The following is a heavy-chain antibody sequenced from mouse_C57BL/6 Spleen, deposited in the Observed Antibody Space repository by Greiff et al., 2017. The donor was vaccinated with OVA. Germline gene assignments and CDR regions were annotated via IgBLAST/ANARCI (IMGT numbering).Heavy chain of an antibody. Sequence: VQLQQPGAELVKPGASVKLSCKASGYTFTSYWMQWVKQRPGQGLEWIGEIDPSDSYTNYNQKFKGKATLTVDTSSSTAYMQLSSLTSEDSAVYYCARPFYDYDGYYAMDYWGQGTSVTVSS. J-gene: IGHJ4*01. CDR3: ARPFYDYDGYYAMDY. CDR2: IDPSDSYT. CDR1: GYTFTSYW. V-gene: IGHV1-50*01. D-gene: IGHD2-4*01.